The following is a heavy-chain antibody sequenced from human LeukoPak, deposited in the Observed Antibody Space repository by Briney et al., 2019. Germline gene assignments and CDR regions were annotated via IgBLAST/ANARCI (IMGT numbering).Heavy chain of an antibody. CDR2: IYTSGST. D-gene: IGHD2-21*02. CDR1: GGSISSYY. V-gene: IGHV4-4*07. Sequence: SETLSLTCTVSGGSISSYYWSWIRQPAGKGLEWIGCIYTSGSTNYNPSLKSRVTMSVDTSKNQFSLKLSSVTAADTAVYYCAREREGVVTVLRDWEYSYFYMDVWGKGTTVTISS. CDR3: AREREGVVTVLRDWEYSYFYMDV. J-gene: IGHJ6*03.